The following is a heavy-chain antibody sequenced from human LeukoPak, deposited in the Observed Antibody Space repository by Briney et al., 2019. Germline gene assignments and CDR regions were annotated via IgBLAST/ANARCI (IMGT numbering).Heavy chain of an antibody. Sequence: GGSLRLSCAASGFTFSSYSMTWVRQAPGKGLEWVSSISSSSSYIYYADSVKGRFTISRDNAKNSLYLQMNSLRAEDTAVYYCARDAADGATPDHWGQGTLVTVSS. D-gene: IGHD4-17*01. CDR3: ARDAADGATPDH. CDR1: GFTFSSYS. V-gene: IGHV3-21*01. CDR2: ISSSSSYI. J-gene: IGHJ4*02.